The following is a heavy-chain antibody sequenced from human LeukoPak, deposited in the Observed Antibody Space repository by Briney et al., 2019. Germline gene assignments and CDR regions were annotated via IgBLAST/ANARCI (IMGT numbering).Heavy chain of an antibody. D-gene: IGHD1-7*01. CDR2: ITGSGPYM. J-gene: IGHJ4*02. CDR1: GFTFSTFA. CDR3: ARAHNWKYGSFDF. Sequence: GGSLRLSCAASGFTFSTFAMHWVRLSPGKGLEWVSSITGSGPYMLYADSVKHRFTISRDNAKNSLYLQMNSLRAEDTAVYYCARAHNWKYGSFDFWGQGTLVTVSS. V-gene: IGHV3-21*01.